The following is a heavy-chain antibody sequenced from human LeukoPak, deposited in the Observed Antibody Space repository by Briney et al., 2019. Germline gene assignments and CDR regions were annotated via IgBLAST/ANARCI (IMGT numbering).Heavy chain of an antibody. J-gene: IGHJ4*02. CDR1: GYSLSSGYF. Sequence: SETLSLTCTVSGYSLSSGYFWGWIRQSPGRGLEWIGSIYHTGKTQYTPSLKSRVTISIDTSRNQFSLKLNSVTAADTAVYYCARVGGGPPIVVMAGFDYWGQGMLVTVSS. CDR2: IYHTGKT. D-gene: IGHD6-19*01. CDR3: ARVGGGPPIVVMAGFDY. V-gene: IGHV4-38-2*02.